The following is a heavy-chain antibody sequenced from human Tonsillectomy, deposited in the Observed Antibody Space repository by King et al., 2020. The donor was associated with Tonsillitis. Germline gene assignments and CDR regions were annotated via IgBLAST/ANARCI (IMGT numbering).Heavy chain of an antibody. V-gene: IGHV4-38-2*02. Sequence: VQLQESGPGLVKPSENLSLTCTVSGYSISSGFYWGWIRQPPGKGLEWIGSIYHSGSADYNPSLKSRVTITVDTSKNQFSLKLYSVTAADTAMYYCARGVALFDPWGQGTLVTVSS. CDR2: IYHSGSA. CDR1: GYSISSGFY. D-gene: IGHD3-3*01. CDR3: ARGVALFDP. J-gene: IGHJ5*02.